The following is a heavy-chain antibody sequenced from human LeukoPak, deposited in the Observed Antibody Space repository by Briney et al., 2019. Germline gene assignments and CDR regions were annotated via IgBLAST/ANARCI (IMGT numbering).Heavy chain of an antibody. Sequence: SETLSLTCSVSGGSISTTTYYWGWIRQPPGKGLEWIGTIYYSGTTFYNPSLKSRVTMSVDTSMNQFSLKLSSVTAADTAVYYCARGLGYSYGLTIFDYWGQGTLVTVSS. CDR2: IYYSGTT. J-gene: IGHJ4*02. V-gene: IGHV4-39*07. CDR3: ARGLGYSYGLTIFDY. D-gene: IGHD5-18*01. CDR1: GGSISTTTYY.